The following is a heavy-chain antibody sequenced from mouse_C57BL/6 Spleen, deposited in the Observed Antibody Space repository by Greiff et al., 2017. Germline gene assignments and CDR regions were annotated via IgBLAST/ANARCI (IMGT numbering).Heavy chain of an antibody. J-gene: IGHJ4*01. CDR1: GYAFSSYW. CDR2: IYPGDGDT. D-gene: IGHD2-14*01. Sequence: QVKLVESGAELVKPGASVKISCKASGYAFSSYWMNWVKQRPGKGLEWIGQIYPGDGDTNYNGKFKGKATLTADKSSSTAYMQLSSLTSEDSAVYFCARSGTFYAMDYWGQGTSVTVSS. CDR3: ARSGTFYAMDY. V-gene: IGHV1-80*01.